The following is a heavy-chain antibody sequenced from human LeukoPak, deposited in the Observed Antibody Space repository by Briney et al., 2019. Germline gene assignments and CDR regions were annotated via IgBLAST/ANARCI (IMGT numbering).Heavy chain of an antibody. CDR3: ARDYIGGAFDI. J-gene: IGHJ3*02. CDR2: INPSGGST. D-gene: IGHD3-16*01. Sequence: ASVKVPCKASGYTFTSYYMHWVRQAPGQGLEWMGIINPSGGSTSYAQKFQGRVTMTRDTSTSTVYMELSSLRSEDTAVYYCARDYIGGAFDIWGQGTMVTVSS. CDR1: GYTFTSYY. V-gene: IGHV1-46*01.